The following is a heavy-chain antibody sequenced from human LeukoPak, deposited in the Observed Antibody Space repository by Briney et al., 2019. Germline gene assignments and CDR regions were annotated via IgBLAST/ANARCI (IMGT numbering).Heavy chain of an antibody. Sequence: PGGSLRLSCTVSGFTVSSNSMSWVRQAPGKGLEWVSFIYSDNTHYSASVTGRFTISRDNSKNTLYLQLNSLRAEDTAVYSCARRAGAYSHPYDYWGQGTLVTVSS. CDR2: IYSDNT. V-gene: IGHV3-53*01. J-gene: IGHJ4*02. CDR1: GFTVSSNS. CDR3: ARRAGAYSHPYDY. D-gene: IGHD4/OR15-4a*01.